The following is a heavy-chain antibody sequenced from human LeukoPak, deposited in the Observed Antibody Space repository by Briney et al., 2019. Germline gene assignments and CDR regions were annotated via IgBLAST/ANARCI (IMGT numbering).Heavy chain of an antibody. CDR3: ARFRYSSSAFDY. J-gene: IGHJ4*02. V-gene: IGHV3-7*01. CDR2: IKQDGSDK. CDR1: GFTFSTYW. Sequence: GGSLRLSRAASGFTFSTYWMTWVRQAPGKGLEWVANIKQDGSDKYYVDSVKGRFTISRDNAKNSLYLQMNSLRAEDTAVYYCARFRYSSSAFDYWGQGTLVTVSS. D-gene: IGHD6-6*01.